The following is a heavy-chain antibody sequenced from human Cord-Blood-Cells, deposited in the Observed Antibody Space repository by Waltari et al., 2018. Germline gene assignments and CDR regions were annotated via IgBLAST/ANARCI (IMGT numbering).Heavy chain of an antibody. V-gene: IGHV6-1*01. CDR3: ARFSGSYYGDAFDI. Sequence: QVQLQQSGPGLVKPSQTLPLTCAISGDSVSTNSASWNWIRQSPSRGLEWRGRTYYRSKWYNDYAVSVKSRITINPDTSKNQFSLQLNSVTPEDTAVYYCARFSGSYYGDAFDIWGQGTMVTVSS. CDR2: TYYRSKWYN. D-gene: IGHD1-26*01. J-gene: IGHJ3*02. CDR1: GDSVSTNSAS.